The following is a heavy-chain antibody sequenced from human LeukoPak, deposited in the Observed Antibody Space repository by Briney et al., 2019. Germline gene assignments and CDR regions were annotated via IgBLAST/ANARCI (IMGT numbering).Heavy chain of an antibody. D-gene: IGHD3-10*01. CDR2: ISYDGSNK. CDR1: GFTFSSYA. J-gene: IGHJ4*02. Sequence: GGSLRLSSAASGFTFSSYAMHWVRQAPGKGLEWVAVISYDGSNKYYADSVKGRFTISRDNSKNTLYLQMNSLRAEDTAVYYCARDTASTMVLFLWGQGTLVTVSS. CDR3: ARDTASTMVLFL. V-gene: IGHV3-30-3*01.